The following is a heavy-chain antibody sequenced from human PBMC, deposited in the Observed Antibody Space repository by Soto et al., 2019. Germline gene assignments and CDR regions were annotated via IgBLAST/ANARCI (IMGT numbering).Heavy chain of an antibody. Sequence: PGGSLRLSCAASGFTFNNDYWTGIRQSPGKGLEWIGYIFHSGITDYNPSVKSRVTISIDKSKNLFSLKLTSVTAADTAVYYCARDRYFYDSAGYYRTLDSWGQGILVTVSS. V-gene: IGHV4-59*01. J-gene: IGHJ5*01. CDR3: ARDRYFYDSAGYYRTLDS. D-gene: IGHD3-22*01. CDR2: IFHSGIT. CDR1: GFTFNNDY.